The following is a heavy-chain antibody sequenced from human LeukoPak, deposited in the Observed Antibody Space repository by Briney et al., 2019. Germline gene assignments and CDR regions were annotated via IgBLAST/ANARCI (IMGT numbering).Heavy chain of an antibody. D-gene: IGHD1-1*01. CDR3: ASSSEVDPTRIDY. J-gene: IGHJ4*02. CDR1: GGSISSYY. Sequence: SETLSLTRTVSGGSISSYYWSWIRQPPGKGLEWIGYIYYSGSTNYNPSLKSRVTISVDTSKNQFSLKLSSVTAADTAVYYCASSSEVDPTRIDYWGQGTLVTVSS. CDR2: IYYSGST. V-gene: IGHV4-59*08.